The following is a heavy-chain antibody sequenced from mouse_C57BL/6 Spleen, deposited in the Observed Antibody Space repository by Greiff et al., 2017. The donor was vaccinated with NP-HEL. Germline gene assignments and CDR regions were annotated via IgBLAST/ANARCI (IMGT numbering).Heavy chain of an antibody. V-gene: IGHV1-82*01. J-gene: IGHJ3*01. CDR3: ASNGDYYGSSWFAY. CDR1: GYAFSSSW. CDR2: IYPGDGDT. D-gene: IGHD1-1*01. Sequence: QVQLKESGPELVKPGASVKISCKASGYAFSSSWMNWVKQRPGKGLEWIGRIYPGDGDTNYNGKFKGKATLTADKSSSTAYMQLSSLTSEDSAVYFCASNGDYYGSSWFAYWGQGTLVTVSA.